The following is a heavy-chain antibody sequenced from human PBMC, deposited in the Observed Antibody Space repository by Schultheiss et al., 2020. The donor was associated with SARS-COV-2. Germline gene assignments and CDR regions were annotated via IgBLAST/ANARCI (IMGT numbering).Heavy chain of an antibody. CDR1: GGSISSSSYY. Sequence: SETLSLTCTVSGGSISSSSYYWGWIRQPPGKGLEWIGSIYYSGSTNYNPSLKSRVTISVDKSKNQFSLKLSSVTAADTAVYYCARGIAVAGPRFDYWGQGTLVTVSS. CDR2: IYYSGST. CDR3: ARGIAVAGPRFDY. V-gene: IGHV4-39*07. D-gene: IGHD6-19*01. J-gene: IGHJ4*02.